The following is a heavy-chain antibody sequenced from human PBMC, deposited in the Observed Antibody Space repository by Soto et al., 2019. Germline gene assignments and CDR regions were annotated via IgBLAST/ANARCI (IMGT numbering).Heavy chain of an antibody. CDR1: GGSISNYY. CDR3: ARGRGYSYGLDP. Sequence: SETLSLTCTVSGGSISNYYGSWIRQPPGKELEWVGYIYYSGSTNYNPSLKSRVAISLDTSKNQFSLSLSSVTAADTAVYYGARGRGYSYGLDPWGQGTLVTVSS. D-gene: IGHD5-18*01. CDR2: IYYSGST. J-gene: IGHJ5*02. V-gene: IGHV4-59*08.